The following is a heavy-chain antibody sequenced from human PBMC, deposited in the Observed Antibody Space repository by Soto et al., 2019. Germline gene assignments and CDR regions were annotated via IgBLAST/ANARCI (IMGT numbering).Heavy chain of an antibody. CDR1: GFTFSNYA. D-gene: IGHD2-2*01. J-gene: IGHJ6*02. CDR2: ISYDGNNK. CDR3: ARDRVCTSATCGEFDYYYYDGMDV. V-gene: IGHV3-30*04. Sequence: QVQMVESGGGVVQPGRSLRLSCAASGFTFSNYAMHWVRQAPGKGLEWVAIISYDGNNKYNADSVKGRFTISRDNSKNTLYLQMNSLRAEYTAVYYCARDRVCTSATCGEFDYYYYDGMDVWGQGTTVTVSS.